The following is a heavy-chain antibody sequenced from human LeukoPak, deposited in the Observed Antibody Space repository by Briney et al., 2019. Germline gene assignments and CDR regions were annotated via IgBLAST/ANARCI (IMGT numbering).Heavy chain of an antibody. V-gene: IGHV3-33*01. Sequence: PGGSLRLSCSASGFTFGSYGMHWVRQAPGKGLEWVALIWYHGNDVDYADSVKGRFTISRDNSKNTLYLQMNSVRAEDTAVYFCARDFWNEPSKYFGYWGQGTLVTVSS. CDR1: GFTFGSYG. J-gene: IGHJ4*02. D-gene: IGHD3-3*01. CDR3: ARDFWNEPSKYFGY. CDR2: IWYHGNDV.